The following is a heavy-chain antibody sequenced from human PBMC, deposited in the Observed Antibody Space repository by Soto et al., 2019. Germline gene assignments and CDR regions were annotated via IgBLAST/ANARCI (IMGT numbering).Heavy chain of an antibody. CDR3: ARDPSGIAAEGWFDP. CDR1: GGSISSGGFY. Sequence: QVQLQESGPGLVKPSQTLSLTCTVSGGSISSGGFYWRWIRHHPGKGLEWIGYIYYSGSTYYNPSHKSRVTISVDTSKNQFSLRLSSVTAADTAVYYCARDPSGIAAEGWFDPWGQGTLVTVSS. V-gene: IGHV4-31*03. J-gene: IGHJ5*02. CDR2: IYYSGST. D-gene: IGHD6-13*01.